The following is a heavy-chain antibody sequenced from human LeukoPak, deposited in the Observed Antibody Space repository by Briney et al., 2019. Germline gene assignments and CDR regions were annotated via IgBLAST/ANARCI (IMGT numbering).Heavy chain of an antibody. D-gene: IGHD4-17*01. Sequence: GRSLRLSCAASGFTFSINGMHWVRQAPGKGLEWVAVISHDGSKIYYEDSVKGRFTISRDNSKNTLYLQMNSLRIEDTAVYYCAKDWWDSTTVNTFDHWGQGTLVTVSS. CDR2: ISHDGSKI. V-gene: IGHV3-30*18. J-gene: IGHJ4*02. CDR3: AKDWWDSTTVNTFDH. CDR1: GFTFSING.